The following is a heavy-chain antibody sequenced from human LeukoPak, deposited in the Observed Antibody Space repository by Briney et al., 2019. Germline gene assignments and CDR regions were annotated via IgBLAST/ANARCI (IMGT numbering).Heavy chain of an antibody. CDR1: GGSFSGYY. CDR3: ESPFQGAVAGTDDF. D-gene: IGHD6-19*01. Sequence: SETLSLTCAVYGGSFSGYYWSWIRHPPGKGLEWIGEINHSGSTNYNPSLKSRVTISVDTSKNQFSLKLSSETAADTAVYYCESPFQGAVAGTDDFWGQGTLVTVSS. V-gene: IGHV4-34*01. J-gene: IGHJ4*02. CDR2: INHSGST.